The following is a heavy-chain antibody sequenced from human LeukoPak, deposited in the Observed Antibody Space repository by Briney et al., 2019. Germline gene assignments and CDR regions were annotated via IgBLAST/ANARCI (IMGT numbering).Heavy chain of an antibody. Sequence: PGGSQRLSCAASGFTFSSYSMNCVRQAPGKGLEWVSSISSSSSYIYYADSVKGRFTISRDNSKNTLYLQMNSLRAEDTAVYYCARDDGYYVLPGRYWGQGTLVTVSS. CDR3: ARDDGYYVLPGRY. J-gene: IGHJ4*02. V-gene: IGHV3-21*01. CDR1: GFTFSSYS. D-gene: IGHD3-10*02. CDR2: ISSSSSYI.